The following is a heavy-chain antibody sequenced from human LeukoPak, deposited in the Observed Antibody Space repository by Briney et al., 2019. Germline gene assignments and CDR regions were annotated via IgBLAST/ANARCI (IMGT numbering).Heavy chain of an antibody. CDR1: GGSINSNSYY. V-gene: IGHV4-39*01. D-gene: IGHD3-3*01. CDR3: ARLWSGYRPPDY. J-gene: IGHJ4*02. Sequence: SETLSLTCTVSGGSINSNSYYWGWIRQPPGKGLEWIGSIYYSGNTYYNPSLKSRVTISVDTSKNQFSLKLSSVTAADTAVYYCARLWSGYRPPDYWGQRTLVTVSS. CDR2: IYYSGNT.